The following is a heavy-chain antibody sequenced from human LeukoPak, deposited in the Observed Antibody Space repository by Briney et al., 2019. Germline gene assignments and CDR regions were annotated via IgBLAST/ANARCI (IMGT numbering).Heavy chain of an antibody. V-gene: IGHV1-2*04. CDR1: GYTLTELS. Sequence: ASVKVSCKVSGYTLTELSMHWVRQAPGQGLEWMGWINPNSGGTNYAQKFQGWVTMTRDTSISTAYMELSRLRSDDTAVYYCARGDTAMVFDYWGQGTLVTVSS. CDR3: ARGDTAMVFDY. D-gene: IGHD5-18*01. J-gene: IGHJ4*02. CDR2: INPNSGGT.